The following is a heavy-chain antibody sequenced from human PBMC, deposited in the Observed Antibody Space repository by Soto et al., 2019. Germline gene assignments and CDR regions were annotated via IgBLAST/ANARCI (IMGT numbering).Heavy chain of an antibody. CDR3: ARHIYVSGYTRCWYGMDY. CDR2: IYPGDSAT. D-gene: IGHD6-13*01. CDR1: GYSFTSYW. V-gene: IGHV5-51*01. Sequence: EVQLVQSGAEVKKPGESLKISCKGSGYSFTSYWIGWVRQMPGKGLVWMGIIYPGDSATRYSPSFHGQVNLSADRSIITAYLQWSSLKTSDVAMYYCARHIYVSGYTRCWYGMDYWGQGSLVTVFS. J-gene: IGHJ4*02.